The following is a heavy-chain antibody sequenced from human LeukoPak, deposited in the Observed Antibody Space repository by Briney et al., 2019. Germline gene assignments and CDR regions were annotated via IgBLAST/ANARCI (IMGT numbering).Heavy chain of an antibody. CDR3: AKIKGEVPAATCSSSHENWFDP. CDR1: GFTFSSYA. Sequence: QPGGSLRLSCAASGFTFSSYAMSWVRQAPGKGLEWVSAISGSGGSTYYADSVKGRFTISRDNSKNTLYLQMNSLRAEDTAVYYCAKIKGEVPAATCSSSHENWFDPWGQGTLVTVSS. CDR2: ISGSGGST. V-gene: IGHV3-23*01. J-gene: IGHJ5*02. D-gene: IGHD2-2*01.